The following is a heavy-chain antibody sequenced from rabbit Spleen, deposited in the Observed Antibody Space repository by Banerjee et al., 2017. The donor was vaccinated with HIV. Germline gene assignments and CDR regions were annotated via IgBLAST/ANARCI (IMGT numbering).Heavy chain of an antibody. D-gene: IGHD1-1*01. CDR1: GFSFSSSDY. Sequence: QSLEESGGGLVQPEGSLALTCKASGFSFSSSDYICWVRQAPGKGLEWIACIYGGDMHSTAYASWAKGRFTISKTSSTTVTLQMTSLTAADTATYFCARDTSSSFSSYGMDLWGPGTLVTVS. J-gene: IGHJ6*01. CDR3: ARDTSSSFSSYGMDL. V-gene: IGHV1S40*01. CDR2: IYGGDMHST.